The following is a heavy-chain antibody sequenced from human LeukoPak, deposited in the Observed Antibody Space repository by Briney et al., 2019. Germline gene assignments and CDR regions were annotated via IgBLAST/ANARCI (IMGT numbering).Heavy chain of an antibody. CDR2: IIPIFGTP. CDR3: ARDVEGYCTAGSFYAGGY. J-gene: IGHJ1*01. V-gene: IGHV1-69*01. CDR1: GGTFSSYA. Sequence: GSSVKVSCKASGGTFSSYAISWVRQAPGQGLEWMGGIIPIFGTPNYAQKFQGRVTITADESTSTAYMELSSLRSEDTAVYYCARDVEGYCTAGSFYAGGYWGQGTLDSVSS. D-gene: IGHD2-8*02.